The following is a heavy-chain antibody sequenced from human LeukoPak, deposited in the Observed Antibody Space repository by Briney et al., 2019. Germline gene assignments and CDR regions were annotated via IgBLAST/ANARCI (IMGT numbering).Heavy chain of an antibody. Sequence: GGSLRLSCAASGFTVSSNYMSWVRQAPGKGLEWVSVIYSGGSTYYADSVKGRFTISRDSSKNTLYLQMNSLRAEDTAVYYCARGDEAAAGIRLGDAFDIWGQGTMVTVSS. CDR2: IYSGGST. CDR1: GFTVSSNY. V-gene: IGHV3-53*01. J-gene: IGHJ3*02. D-gene: IGHD6-13*01. CDR3: ARGDEAAAGIRLGDAFDI.